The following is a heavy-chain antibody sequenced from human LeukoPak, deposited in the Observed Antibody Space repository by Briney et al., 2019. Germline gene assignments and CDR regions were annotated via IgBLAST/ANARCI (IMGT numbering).Heavy chain of an antibody. J-gene: IGHJ4*02. D-gene: IGHD3-22*01. CDR3: ARDGNYYYDSSGYYGEEYYFDY. Sequence: SETPSLTCTVSGGSISSYYWSWIRQPAGKGLEWIGRIYTSGSTNYNPSLKSRVTMSVDTSKNQFSLKLSSVTAADTAVYYCARDGNYYYDSSGYYGEEYYFDYWGQGTLVTVSS. V-gene: IGHV4-4*07. CDR1: GGSISSYY. CDR2: IYTSGST.